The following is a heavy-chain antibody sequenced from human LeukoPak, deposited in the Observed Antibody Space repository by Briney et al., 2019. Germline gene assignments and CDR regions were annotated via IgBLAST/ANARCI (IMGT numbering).Heavy chain of an antibody. V-gene: IGHV1-18*01. CDR1: GDIFSTYA. J-gene: IGHJ6*03. D-gene: IGHD2-21*02. CDR2: ISAYNGNT. CDR3: ARDRDSDGCYYYYMDV. Sequence: ASVTVSCKASGDIFSTYALNWVRQAPGQGLEWMGWISAYNGNTNYAQKLQGRVTMTTDTSTSTAYMELRSLRSDDTAVYYCARDRDSDGCYYYYMDVWGKGTTVTVSS.